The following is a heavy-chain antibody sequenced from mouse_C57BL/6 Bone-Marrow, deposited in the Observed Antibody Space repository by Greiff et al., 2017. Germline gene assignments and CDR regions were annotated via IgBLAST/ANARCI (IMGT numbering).Heavy chain of an antibody. D-gene: IGHD3-2*02. CDR2: IWGVGST. V-gene: IGHV2-6*01. CDR3: ASETAQATRFAY. J-gene: IGHJ3*01. Sequence: VMLVESGPGLVAPSQSLSITCTVSGFSLTSYGVDWVRQSPGKGLEWLGVIWGVGSTNYNSALKSRLSISKDNSKSQVFLKMNSLQTDDTAMYYWASETAQATRFAYWGQGTLVTVSA. CDR1: GFSLTSYG.